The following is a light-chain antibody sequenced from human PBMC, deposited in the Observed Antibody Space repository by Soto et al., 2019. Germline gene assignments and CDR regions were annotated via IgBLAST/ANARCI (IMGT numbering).Light chain of an antibody. V-gene: IGKV3-15*01. J-gene: IGKJ1*01. CDR1: QSVSSK. CDR3: HQYNNWPPWT. Sequence: ETVMTQSPATLSVSPGERATLSCRASQSVSSKLAWYQQKRGQAPRLLIYGASTRATGIPARFSGSGSGTEFTLTISSLQSEDFAFYYCHQYNNWPPWTFGQGTTVEIK. CDR2: GAS.